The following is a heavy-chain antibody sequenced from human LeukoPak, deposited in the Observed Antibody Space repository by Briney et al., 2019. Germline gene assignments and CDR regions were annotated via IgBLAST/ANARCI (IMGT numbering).Heavy chain of an antibody. CDR1: GYSISSGYY. CDR2: IYHSGST. CDR3: ARYSGSSLRYFDY. J-gene: IGHJ4*02. D-gene: IGHD3-10*01. Sequence: PSETLSLTCTVSGYSISSGYYWGWIRQPPGKGLEWIGSIYHSGSTYYNPSLKSRVTISVDTSKNQFSLKLSSVTAADTAVYYCARYSGSSLRYFDYWGQGTLVTVSS. V-gene: IGHV4-38-2*02.